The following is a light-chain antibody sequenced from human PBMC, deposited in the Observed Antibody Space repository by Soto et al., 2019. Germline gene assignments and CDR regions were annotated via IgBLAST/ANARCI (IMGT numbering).Light chain of an antibody. CDR1: QSLVSRNGNPF. Sequence: DVVMTQSPLSLPVTLGQPASISCRSSQSLVSRNGNPFLIWFQQRPGQSPRRLLYKVTNRDSAVLDRFTGGGSCAAVTLEISRVEDEDVWVYYCIQATHWPWTFGQGTKVEIK. CDR3: IQATHWPWT. V-gene: IGKV2-30*01. J-gene: IGKJ1*01. CDR2: KVT.